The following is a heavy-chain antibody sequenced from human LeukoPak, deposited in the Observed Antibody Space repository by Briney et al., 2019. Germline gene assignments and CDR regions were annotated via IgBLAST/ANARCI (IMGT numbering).Heavy chain of an antibody. CDR1: GGSISSGSYY. D-gene: IGHD3-22*01. J-gene: IGHJ4*02. CDR2: IYTSGST. Sequence: SETLSLTCTVSGGSISSGSYYWSWIRQPAGKGLEWIGRIYTSGSTNYNPSLKSRFTISVDTSKNQFSLKLSSVTAADTAVYYCASPHYYDSSGSEYWGQGTLVTVSS. CDR3: ASPHYYDSSGSEY. V-gene: IGHV4-61*02.